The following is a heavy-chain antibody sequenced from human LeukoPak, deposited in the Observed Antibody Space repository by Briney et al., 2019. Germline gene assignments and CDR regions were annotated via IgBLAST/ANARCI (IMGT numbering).Heavy chain of an antibody. V-gene: IGHV4-59*01. Sequence: PSETLSLTCTVSGGSISSYYWSWIRQPPGKGLEWIGYIYYSGSTNYNPSLKSRVTISVDTSKNQFSLKLSSVTAADTAVYYCARGPPGIVGGNWFDPWGQGTLVTVSS. J-gene: IGHJ5*02. CDR2: IYYSGST. CDR1: GGSISSYY. CDR3: ARGPPGIVGGNWFDP. D-gene: IGHD1-26*01.